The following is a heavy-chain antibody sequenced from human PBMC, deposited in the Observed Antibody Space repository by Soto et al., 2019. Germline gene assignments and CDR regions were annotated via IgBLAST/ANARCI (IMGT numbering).Heavy chain of an antibody. CDR3: AKDRVNHNSVWDPFDI. CDR1: GFIFSNYA. J-gene: IGHJ3*02. D-gene: IGHD2-21*01. Sequence: EVQMLESGGGLVQPGGSLRLSCAASGFIFSNYAMSWVRQAPGKGLEWVAGVGGSNGDTSYAASVRGRFAISRDNSKSTLFLQMNSLRAEDTAVYFCAKDRVNHNSVWDPFDIWGQGTMVTVSS. V-gene: IGHV3-23*01. CDR2: VGGSNGDT.